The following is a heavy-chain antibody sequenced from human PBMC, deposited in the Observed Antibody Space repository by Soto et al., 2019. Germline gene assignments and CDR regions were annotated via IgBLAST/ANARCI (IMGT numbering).Heavy chain of an antibody. CDR1: GYTFSDRG. CDR3: AVNYDSRGYEDLDY. D-gene: IGHD3-22*01. V-gene: IGHV1-18*01. CDR2: VSTYSDVT. Sequence: RLVQSGPEMKKPGASVKVSCEASGYTFSDRGITWVRQAPGQGLEWMGWVSTYSDVTNYAQKFQGRVTMTADTSTNTAYMELRSLKSDDTAVYFCAVNYDSRGYEDLDYWGQGSLVSVSS. J-gene: IGHJ4*02.